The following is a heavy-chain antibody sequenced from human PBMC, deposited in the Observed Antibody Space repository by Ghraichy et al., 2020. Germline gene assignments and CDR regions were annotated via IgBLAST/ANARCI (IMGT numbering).Heavy chain of an antibody. CDR1: GFTFSDSA. V-gene: IGHV3-73*01. CDR3: TRHYDYYFDY. Sequence: GGSLRLSCVASGFTFSDSAMHWVRQASGKGLEWVGRIRSKANSYATTYAASVKGRFTISRDDSKNTAYLQMNSLKTEDAAVYYCTRHYDYYFDYWGQGALVTVSS. CDR2: IRSKANSYAT. D-gene: IGHD5-12*01. J-gene: IGHJ4*02.